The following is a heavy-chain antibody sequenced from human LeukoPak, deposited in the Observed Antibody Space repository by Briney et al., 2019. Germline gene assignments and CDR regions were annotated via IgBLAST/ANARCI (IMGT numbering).Heavy chain of an antibody. J-gene: IGHJ4*02. D-gene: IGHD2-2*01. V-gene: IGHV1-69*13. CDR3: ARGRCSSTSCYSDY. CDR1: GGTFSSYA. CDR2: IIPMFGTA. Sequence: ASVKVSCKASGGTFSSYASSWVRQAPGQGREWMGGIIPMFGTAKYAQKFQGRVTITADESTSTAYMELSSLRSEDTAVYYCARGRCSSTSCYSDYWGQGTLVTVSS.